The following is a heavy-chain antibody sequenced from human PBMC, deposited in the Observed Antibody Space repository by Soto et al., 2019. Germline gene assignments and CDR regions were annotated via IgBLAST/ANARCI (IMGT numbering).Heavy chain of an antibody. CDR3: ARDEGGYDILTGYYKAHHFDY. D-gene: IGHD3-9*01. J-gene: IGHJ4*02. V-gene: IGHV1-18*01. CDR1: GYTFTHFY. Sequence: ASVKVSCKASGYTFTHFYITWVRQAPGQGLEWMGAISPHNFNTNYAQKFRGRVTLTTEKSTNTAYMDLRSLTSDDTAVYYCARDEGGYDILTGYYKAHHFDYWGQGVQVTVYS. CDR2: ISPHNFNT.